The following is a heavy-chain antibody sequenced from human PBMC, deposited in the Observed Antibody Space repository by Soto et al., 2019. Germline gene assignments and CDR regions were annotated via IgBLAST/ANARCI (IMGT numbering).Heavy chain of an antibody. J-gene: IGHJ6*02. CDR3: TRAGGQQLARGDYYGMDV. Sequence: EVQLVEAGGGLVQPGGSLKLSCAASGFTFSGSAIHWVRQASGKGLEWVGRIRGKANSYAPAYAASVKGRFTISGDDSENTVYLQMSSLKTEDTAVYYCTRAGGQQLARGDYYGMDVWGQGTTVTVSS. CDR2: IRGKANSYAP. CDR1: GFTFSGSA. D-gene: IGHD6-13*01. V-gene: IGHV3-73*02.